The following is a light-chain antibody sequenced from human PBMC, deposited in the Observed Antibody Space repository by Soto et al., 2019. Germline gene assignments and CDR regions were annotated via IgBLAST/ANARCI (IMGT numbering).Light chain of an antibody. V-gene: IGLV4-69*02. CDR1: SGHSSYA. Sequence: QSVLTQSPSASASLGASVNLTCTLSSGHSSYAIAWHQQQPEKGPRYLMKLNSDGSHITGDGIPDRFSGSSSGAERYLTISSLQSEDEADYYCQTWGTGIVVFGGGTKVTVL. CDR2: LNSDGSH. J-gene: IGLJ2*01. CDR3: QTWGTGIVV.